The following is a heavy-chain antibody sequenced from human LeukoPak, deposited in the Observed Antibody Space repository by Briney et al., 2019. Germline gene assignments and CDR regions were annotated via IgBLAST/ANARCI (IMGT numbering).Heavy chain of an antibody. CDR1: GFTFSSYS. CDR2: ISSSSSYI. D-gene: IGHD2-21*02. Sequence: GGSLRLSCAASGFTFSSYSMNWVRQAPGKGLEWVSSISSSSSYIYYADSVKGRFTISRDNAKNSLYLQMNSLRAEDTAVYYCARGGATADAFDIWGQGTMVTVSS. CDR3: ARGGATADAFDI. J-gene: IGHJ3*02. V-gene: IGHV3-21*01.